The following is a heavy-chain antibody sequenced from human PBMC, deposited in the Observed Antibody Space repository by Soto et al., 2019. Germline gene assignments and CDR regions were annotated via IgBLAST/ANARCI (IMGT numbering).Heavy chain of an antibody. V-gene: IGHV3-15*01. CDR2: IKSKTDGGTT. D-gene: IGHD2-2*01. CDR3: TTDRTRDQLLWNGGQWFDP. CDR1: GFTFSNAW. J-gene: IGHJ5*02. Sequence: GGSLRLSCAASGFTFSNAWMSWFRQAPGKGLEWVGRIKSKTDGGTTDYAAPVKGRFTISRDDSKNTLYLQMNSLKTEDTAVYYCTTDRTRDQLLWNGGQWFDPWGQGTLVTVSS.